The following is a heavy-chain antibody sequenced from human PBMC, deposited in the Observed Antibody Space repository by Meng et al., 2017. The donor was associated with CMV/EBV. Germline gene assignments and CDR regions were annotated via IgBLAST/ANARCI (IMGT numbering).Heavy chain of an antibody. V-gene: IGHV3-74*01. CDR3: ASGGGSYYGY. Sequence: ESLKISCAASEFTFSTYWIHWVRQASGKGLVWVSRIDSDGSTTSYADSVKGRFTISRDNAKKTLYLQMNSLRADDTAVYYCASGGGSYYGYWGQGTLVTVSS. CDR2: IDSDGSTT. CDR1: EFTFSTYW. D-gene: IGHD1-26*01. J-gene: IGHJ4*02.